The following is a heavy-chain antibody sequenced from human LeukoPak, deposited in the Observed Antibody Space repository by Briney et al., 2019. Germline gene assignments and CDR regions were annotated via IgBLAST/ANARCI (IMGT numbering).Heavy chain of an antibody. J-gene: IGHJ4*02. CDR1: GYSFTAYG. V-gene: IGHV1-18*01. CDR3: ARGEAASGITIFGVVIEDPFGY. Sequence: ASVTVSYTTPGYSFTAYGLTWVRQAPGRGRERLGWLNTNDGRAHYEQSFQGRVTMTTDTSTAPAYMELSRLRSDDTAVYYCARGEAASGITIFGVVIEDPFGYWGQGTLVTVSS. CDR2: LNTNDGRA. D-gene: IGHD3-3*01.